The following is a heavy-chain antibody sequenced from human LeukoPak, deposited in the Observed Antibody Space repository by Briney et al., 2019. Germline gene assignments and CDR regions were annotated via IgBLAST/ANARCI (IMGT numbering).Heavy chain of an antibody. CDR2: IYYSGST. J-gene: IGHJ4*02. V-gene: IGHV4-59*01. CDR1: GGSISSYY. CDR3: ARGGIAAAVY. D-gene: IGHD6-13*01. Sequence: SETLSLTCTVSGGSISSYYWSWIRQPPGKGLEWIGYIYYSGSTNYNPSLKSRVTISVDTSKNQFSLKLSSVTAADTAVYCCARGGIAAAVYWGQGTLVTVSS.